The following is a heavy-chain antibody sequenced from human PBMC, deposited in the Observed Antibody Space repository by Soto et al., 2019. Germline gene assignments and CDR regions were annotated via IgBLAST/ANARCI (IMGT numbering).Heavy chain of an antibody. Sequence: VESVTVSCKPSAYSFSGYWIVWVPQMTGKGIQWMGILYPRDSEIRYSPSFQGQVTISADTAISTAYLQWSRLKASDTAIYSCARRRGSGSDYYYNYGMGVWGQRTTVTVSS. V-gene: IGHV5-51*01. D-gene: IGHD1-26*01. CDR2: LYPRDSEI. CDR3: ARRRGSGSDYYYNYGMGV. J-gene: IGHJ6*01. CDR1: AYSFSGYW.